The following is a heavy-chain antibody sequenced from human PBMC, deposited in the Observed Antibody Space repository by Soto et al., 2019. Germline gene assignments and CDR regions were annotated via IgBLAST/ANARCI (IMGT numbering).Heavy chain of an antibody. CDR1: GFTFSGYG. D-gene: IGHD5-12*01. V-gene: IGHV3-30*18. CDR2: VSYEGSNK. Sequence: QMHLVESGGGVVQPGRSLRLSCEASGFTFSGYGMHWVRQAPGKGLEWVSFVSYEGSNKYYADSVKGRFTISKDNSKNTLNLQMNSLRAEDTAVYYCAKAERHSGYIIDYWGQGTVVTVSS. J-gene: IGHJ4*02. CDR3: AKAERHSGYIIDY.